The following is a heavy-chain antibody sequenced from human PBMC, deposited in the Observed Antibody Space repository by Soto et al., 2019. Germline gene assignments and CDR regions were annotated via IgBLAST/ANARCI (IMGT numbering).Heavy chain of an antibody. J-gene: IGHJ4*02. CDR2: INHSGST. CDR3: AIGRWLQFGLDY. CDR1: GGSFSGYY. D-gene: IGHD4-4*01. V-gene: IGHV4-34*01. Sequence: QVQLQQWGAGLLKPSETLSLTCAVYGGSFSGYYWSWIRQPPGKGLEWIGEINHSGSTNYNPSLKSRVTISVDTSKNQFSLKLSSVTAADTAVYYWAIGRWLQFGLDYWGQGTLVTVSS.